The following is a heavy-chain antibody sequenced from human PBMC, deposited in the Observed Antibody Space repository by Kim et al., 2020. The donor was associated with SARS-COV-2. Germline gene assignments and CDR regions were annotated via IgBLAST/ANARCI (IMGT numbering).Heavy chain of an antibody. V-gene: IGHV4-4*07. CDR3: ARGGDYYDFWSGYYTDYYYGMDV. CDR2: IYTSGST. D-gene: IGHD3-3*01. CDR1: GVSISSYY. Sequence: SETLSLTCTVSGVSISSYYWSWIRQPAGKGLEWIGRIYTSGSTNYNPSLKSRVTMSVDTSKNQFSLKLSSVTAADTSVYYCARGGDYYDFWSGYYTDYYYGMDVWGQGTTVTVSS. J-gene: IGHJ6*02.